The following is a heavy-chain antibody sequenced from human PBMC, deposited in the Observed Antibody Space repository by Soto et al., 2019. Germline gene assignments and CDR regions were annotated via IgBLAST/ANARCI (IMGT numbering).Heavy chain of an antibody. CDR1: GYTFTSYD. Sequence: ASVKVSFKASGYTFTSYDIHWVRQATGQGLEWMGWMNPNSGNTGYAQKFQGRVTMTRNTSISTAYMELSSLRSEDTAAYYCARGGDVDTAMRDAFDIWGQGTMVTVSS. CDR2: MNPNSGNT. D-gene: IGHD5-18*01. V-gene: IGHV1-8*01. CDR3: ARGGDVDTAMRDAFDI. J-gene: IGHJ3*02.